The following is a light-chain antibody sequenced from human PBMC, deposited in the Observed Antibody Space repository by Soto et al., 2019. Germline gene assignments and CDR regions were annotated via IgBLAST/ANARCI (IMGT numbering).Light chain of an antibody. Sequence: AILVTQSPSSLSASVGDRVTITCRASQDIKNALAWYQQKPGGAPKLLIYAASTLQSGVPSRFSGSGFGTDFTLIISNRQPEDFATYDCLRDYHYQWTFGQGTKVEIK. V-gene: IGKV1-6*01. CDR3: LRDYHYQWT. J-gene: IGKJ1*01. CDR2: AAS. CDR1: QDIKNA.